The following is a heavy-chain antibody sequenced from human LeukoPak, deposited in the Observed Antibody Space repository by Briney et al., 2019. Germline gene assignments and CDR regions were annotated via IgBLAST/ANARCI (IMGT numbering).Heavy chain of an antibody. V-gene: IGHV3-7*03. J-gene: IGHJ5*02. CDR2: IKQDGSEK. Sequence: GGSLRPSCAASVYTFGSYWMSWVRQAPWKGLEWMANIKQDGSEKYYVDSVKGRFTISRDNAKNSLYLQMNSLRAEDTAVYYCASSGGYCSGGSCYEGFDPWGQGTLVTVSS. CDR1: VYTFGSYW. D-gene: IGHD2-15*01. CDR3: ASSGGYCSGGSCYEGFDP.